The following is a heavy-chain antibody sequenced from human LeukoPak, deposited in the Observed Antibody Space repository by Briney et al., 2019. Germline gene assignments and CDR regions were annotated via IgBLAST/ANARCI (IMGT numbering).Heavy chain of an antibody. CDR2: ISSSSSYI. D-gene: IGHD5-18*01. Sequence: GSLRLSCAASGFTFSSYSMNWVRQAPGKGLEWVSSISSSSSYIYYADSVKGRFTISRDNAKNSLYLQMNSLRAEDTAVYYCARDGGGSSYGYAIDYWGQGTLVTVSS. V-gene: IGHV3-21*01. J-gene: IGHJ4*02. CDR1: GFTFSSYS. CDR3: ARDGGGSSYGYAIDY.